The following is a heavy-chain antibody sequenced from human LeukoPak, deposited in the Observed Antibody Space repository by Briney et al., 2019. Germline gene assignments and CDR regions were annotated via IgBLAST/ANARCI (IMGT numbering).Heavy chain of an antibody. D-gene: IGHD3-22*01. CDR1: GFTFSSYW. CDR2: INSDGSST. CDR3: ARVPRRWDSSGYYWFDP. V-gene: IGHV3-74*01. Sequence: PGGSLRLSCAASGFTFSSYWMHWVRQAPGKGLVWVSRINSDGSSTSYADSVKGRFTISRDNSKNTLYLQMNSLRAEDTAVYYCARVPRRWDSSGYYWFDPWGQGTLVTVSS. J-gene: IGHJ5*02.